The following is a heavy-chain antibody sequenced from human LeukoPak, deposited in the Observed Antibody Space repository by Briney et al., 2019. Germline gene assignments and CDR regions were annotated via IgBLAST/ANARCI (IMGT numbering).Heavy chain of an antibody. CDR1: TFTFSSSA. D-gene: IGHD4-17*01. CDR2: ISGRDGST. CDR3: AKESPDYGDYVGAFDV. J-gene: IGHJ3*01. Sequence: GGSLGLSCAASTFTFSSSAMSWVRQAPGKGLEWVSSISGRDGSTYYADSVKGRFATSRDTSKSTVYLQMNSLRAEDTAVYYCAKESPDYGDYVGAFDVWGQGTMVTVSS. V-gene: IGHV3-23*01.